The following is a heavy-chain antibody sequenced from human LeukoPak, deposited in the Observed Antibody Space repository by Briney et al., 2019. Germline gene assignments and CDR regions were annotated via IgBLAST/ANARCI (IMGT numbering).Heavy chain of an antibody. CDR1: GFTFSSYS. J-gene: IGHJ4*02. Sequence: GGSLRLSCAASGFTFSSYSMNWVRQAPGKGLEWVSHIKGGGDGTYYADSVKGRFTISRDNSKNTLYLQMNSLRAEDTAIYYCARDAYAVADYWGQGTLVTVSS. D-gene: IGHD4-17*01. V-gene: IGHV3-23*01. CDR3: ARDAYAVADY. CDR2: IKGGGDGT.